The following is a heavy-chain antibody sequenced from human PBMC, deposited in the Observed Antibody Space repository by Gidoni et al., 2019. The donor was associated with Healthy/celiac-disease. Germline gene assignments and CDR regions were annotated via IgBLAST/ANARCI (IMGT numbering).Heavy chain of an antibody. CDR3: ARDSSYYYGSGSYGGYYYYYMDV. Sequence: EVQLVESGGGLVQPGGSLRLSCAASGFTVSSNYMSWVRQAPGKGLEWVSVIYSGGSTYYADSVKGRFTISRDNSKNTLYLQMNSLRAEDTAVYYCARDSSYYYGSGSYGGYYYYYMDVWGKGTTVTVSS. J-gene: IGHJ6*03. CDR1: GFTVSSNY. CDR2: IYSGGST. V-gene: IGHV3-66*01. D-gene: IGHD3-10*01.